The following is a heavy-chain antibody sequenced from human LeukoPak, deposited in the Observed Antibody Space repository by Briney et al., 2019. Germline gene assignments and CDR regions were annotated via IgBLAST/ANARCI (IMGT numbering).Heavy chain of an antibody. D-gene: IGHD6-6*01. CDR2: IYHSGST. CDR3: ARTFEYSSSGAFDI. V-gene: IGHV4-30-2*01. J-gene: IGHJ3*02. CDR1: GGSISSGGYS. Sequence: PSQTLSLTCAVSGGSISSGGYSWSWIRQPPGKGLERIGYIYHSGSTYYNPSLKSRVTISVDRSKNQFSLKLSSVTAADTAVYYCARTFEYSSSGAFDIWGQGTMVTVSS.